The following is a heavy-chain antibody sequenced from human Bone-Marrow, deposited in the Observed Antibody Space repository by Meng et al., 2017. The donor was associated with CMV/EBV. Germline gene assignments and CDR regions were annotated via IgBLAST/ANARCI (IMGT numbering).Heavy chain of an antibody. Sequence: LSFTFSGCSISSSSYYWGWIRQPPGKGLEWIGSIYYSGSTYYNPSLKSPVTISVDTSKNQFSLKLISVTAADTAVYYCARHSSGYRYCYPSRYNWFDPWGQGTLVTVSS. CDR3: ARHSSGYRYCYPSRYNWFDP. CDR2: IYYSGST. D-gene: IGHD5-18*01. CDR1: GCSISSSSYY. V-gene: IGHV4-39*01. J-gene: IGHJ5*02.